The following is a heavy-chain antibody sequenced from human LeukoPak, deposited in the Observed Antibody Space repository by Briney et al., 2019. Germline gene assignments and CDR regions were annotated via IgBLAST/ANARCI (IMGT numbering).Heavy chain of an antibody. J-gene: IGHJ4*02. CDR3: ARGDTMVRGVIMWYFDY. CDR1: GYTFTGYY. Sequence: ASVKVSCKASGYTFTGYYMHWVRQAPGQGLEWMGWINPNSGGTNYAQKFQGRVTMTRDTSISTAYVELSRLRSDDTAVYYCARGDTMVRGVIMWYFDYWGQGTPVTVSS. CDR2: INPNSGGT. V-gene: IGHV1-2*02. D-gene: IGHD3-10*01.